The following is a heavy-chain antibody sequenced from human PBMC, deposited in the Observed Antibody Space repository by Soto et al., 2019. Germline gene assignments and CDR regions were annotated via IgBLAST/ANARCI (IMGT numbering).Heavy chain of an antibody. Sequence: EVQLLESGGGLVQPGGSLRLSCAASGFTFSSYAMSWVRQAPGKGLEWVSAISGSGGSTYYADSVKGRFTISRDNSKNTLYLQMNSLRAEDTAVYYCEKDLFYCSGGSYYPGEIEFDYWGQGTLVTVSS. J-gene: IGHJ4*02. CDR2: ISGSGGST. CDR3: EKDLFYCSGGSYYPGEIEFDY. CDR1: GFTFSSYA. D-gene: IGHD2-15*01. V-gene: IGHV3-23*01.